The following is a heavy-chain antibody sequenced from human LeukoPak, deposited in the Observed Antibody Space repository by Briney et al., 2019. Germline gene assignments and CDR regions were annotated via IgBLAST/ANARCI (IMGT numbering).Heavy chain of an antibody. V-gene: IGHV3-69-1*01. Sequence: ETLSHTCSVYGGSFSGYYWSWIRQPPGKGLEWVSFIHITGDTFYADSVKRRFTISRDNAKNSLYLQMNSLRAEDTAVYYCAVPPLGILGYWGQGTLVTVSS. CDR3: AVPPLGILGY. CDR2: IHITGDT. J-gene: IGHJ4*02. D-gene: IGHD7-27*01. CDR1: GGSFSGYY.